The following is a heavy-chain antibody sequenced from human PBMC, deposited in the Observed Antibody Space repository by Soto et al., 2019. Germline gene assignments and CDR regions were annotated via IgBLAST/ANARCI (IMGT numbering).Heavy chain of an antibody. J-gene: IGHJ5*02. Sequence: SQTLSLSCAISRTSVSSNSAACNWIRQSPSRGLEWLGRTYYKSKWYNDYAVTVKNRININPDTSKNKFSLQLNSVTPEDTAVKSFALSPIAALNWFDPWGQGTLVTVSS. CDR1: RTSVSSNSAA. V-gene: IGHV6-1*01. D-gene: IGHD6-6*01. CDR3: ALSPIAALNWFDP. CDR2: TYYKSKWYN.